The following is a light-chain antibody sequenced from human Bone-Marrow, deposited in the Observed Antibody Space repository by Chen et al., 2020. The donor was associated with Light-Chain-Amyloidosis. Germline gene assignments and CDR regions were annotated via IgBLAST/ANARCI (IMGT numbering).Light chain of an antibody. V-gene: IGLV2-14*01. J-gene: IGLJ1*01. CDR2: EVT. CDR3: SSYTITNTLV. CDR1: SSDVGGDNH. Sequence: QSALTQPASVSGSPGQSITISCTGTSSDVGGDNHVSWYQQHPDKAPKLMIYEVTNGPSWVPDRFSGSKSDNTASLTISGLQTEDEADYFCSSYTITNTLVFGSGTRVTVL.